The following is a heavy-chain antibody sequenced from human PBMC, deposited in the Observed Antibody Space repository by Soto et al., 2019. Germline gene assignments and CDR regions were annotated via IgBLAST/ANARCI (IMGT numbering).Heavy chain of an antibody. D-gene: IGHD5-18*01. CDR3: ARGRRGYSYGYFDY. CDR2: IYYSGST. CDR1: GGSISSGDYY. Sequence: PSETLSLTCTVSGGSISSGDYYWSWIRQPPGKGLEWIGYIYYSGSTYYNPSLKSRVIISADTFKNTLYLQMNSLRAEDTAVYYCARGRRGYSYGYFDYWGQGTLVTVSS. V-gene: IGHV4-30-4*02. J-gene: IGHJ4*02.